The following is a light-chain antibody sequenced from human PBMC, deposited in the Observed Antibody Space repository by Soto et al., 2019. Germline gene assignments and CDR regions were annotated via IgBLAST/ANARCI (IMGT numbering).Light chain of an antibody. CDR3: QQYGSSPLT. Sequence: EIVLTQSPGTLSLSPGERATLSCRASQSVSSSSLAWYQQKPGQAPRLLIYGASSRATGIPDKFSRSGCGTDFTLTISRLEPEDFAVYYCQQYGSSPLTFGGGTKVEIK. CDR2: GAS. V-gene: IGKV3-20*01. CDR1: QSVSSSS. J-gene: IGKJ4*02.